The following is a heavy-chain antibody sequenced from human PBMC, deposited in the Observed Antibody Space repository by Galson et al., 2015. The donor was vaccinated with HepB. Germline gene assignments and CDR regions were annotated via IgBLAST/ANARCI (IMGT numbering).Heavy chain of an antibody. CDR3: ARDKVDSSGWDDAFDI. CDR2: ISSSSSYI. J-gene: IGHJ3*02. CDR1: GFTFSSYS. Sequence: SLRLSCAASGFTFSSYSMNWVRQAPGKGLEWVSSISSSSSYIYYADSVKGRFTISRDNAKNSLYLQMNSLRAEDTAVYYCARDKVDSSGWDDAFDIWGQGTMVTVSS. D-gene: IGHD6-19*01. V-gene: IGHV3-21*01.